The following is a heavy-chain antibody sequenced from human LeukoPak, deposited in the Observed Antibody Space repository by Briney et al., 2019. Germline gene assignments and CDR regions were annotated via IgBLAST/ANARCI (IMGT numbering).Heavy chain of an antibody. J-gene: IGHJ5*02. Sequence: SETLSLTCTVSGGSMNTYYWSWVRQFPGRGLQWLGYIHDSGTINYNPSLKSRVTMSVDTSKNQFSLKLSSVTAADTAVYYCARGRRSEAAAGTSWFDPWGQGTLVTVSS. CDR2: IHDSGTI. D-gene: IGHD6-13*01. CDR1: GGSMNTYY. CDR3: ARGRRSEAAAGTSWFDP. V-gene: IGHV4-59*12.